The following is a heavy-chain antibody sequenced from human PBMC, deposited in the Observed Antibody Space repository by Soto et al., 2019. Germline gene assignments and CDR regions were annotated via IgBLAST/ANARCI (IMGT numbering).Heavy chain of an antibody. CDR2: ISGSGDTT. V-gene: IGHV3-23*01. D-gene: IGHD4-17*01. Sequence: EVQLLESGGGLVQPGGSLRLSCAVSGFTFSSYAVSWVRQAPGKGLEWVSVISGSGDTTVYADSVKGRFATSRDNAKNTVYLQMNSLRAEDTAVYYCAQDGVDTVTFEYWGQGTQVTVSS. J-gene: IGHJ4*02. CDR1: GFTFSSYA. CDR3: AQDGVDTVTFEY.